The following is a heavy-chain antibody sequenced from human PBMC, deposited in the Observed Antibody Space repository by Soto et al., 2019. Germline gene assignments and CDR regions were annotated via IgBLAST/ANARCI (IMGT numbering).Heavy chain of an antibody. D-gene: IGHD2-15*01. V-gene: IGHV1-18*01. CDR1: GYTFTSYG. J-gene: IGHJ5*02. CDR3: ARGVVALGPWFDP. CDR2: ISDYNGNT. Sequence: QVQLVQSGGEVKKPGASVKVSCKASGYTFTSYGISWVRQAPGQGLEWMGRISDYNGNTYNAQKLQGRVTMTTDTSTSTSYIELRTLRSDATAVSYCARGVVALGPWFDPWGQGNLVTVSS.